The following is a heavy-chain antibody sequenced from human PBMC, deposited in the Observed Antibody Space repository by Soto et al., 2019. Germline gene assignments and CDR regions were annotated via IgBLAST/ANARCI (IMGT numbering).Heavy chain of an antibody. Sequence: EVQLVESGGGLVQPGTSLRLSCAASGFTFSNYWMHWVRQAPGKGLVWVSRLNSDGSGTSYADSVKGRFTISRDNAKNTLYVQMNSLRAEDTAVYYCAKGGGKTIDYWGQGTLVTVSS. CDR3: AKGGGKTIDY. D-gene: IGHD2-15*01. CDR1: GFTFSNYW. V-gene: IGHV3-74*01. CDR2: LNSDGSGT. J-gene: IGHJ4*02.